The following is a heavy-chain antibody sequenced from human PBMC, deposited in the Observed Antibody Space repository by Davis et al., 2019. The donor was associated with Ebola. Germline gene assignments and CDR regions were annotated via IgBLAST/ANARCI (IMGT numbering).Heavy chain of an antibody. J-gene: IGHJ4*02. CDR2: ISGGST. V-gene: IGHV3-23*01. CDR1: GFTFSSYA. CDR3: TRQGGY. Sequence: GESLKISCTASGFTFSSYAMSWVRQAPGKGLEWVSTISGGSTNYADSVKGRFTISRDDSKNTAYLQMNSLKTEDTAVYYCTRQGGYWGQGTLVTVSS. D-gene: IGHD3-16*01.